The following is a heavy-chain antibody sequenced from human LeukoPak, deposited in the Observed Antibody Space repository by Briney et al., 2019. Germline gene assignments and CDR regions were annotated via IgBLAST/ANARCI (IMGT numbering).Heavy chain of an antibody. Sequence: SVKVSCMASGGTFSSYAISWVRQAPGQGLEWMGRIIPIFGTANYAQKFQGRVTITTDESTSTAYMELSSLRSEDTAVYYCARRARIAAAWYYFDYWGQGTLVTVSS. CDR3: ARRARIAAAWYYFDY. D-gene: IGHD6-13*01. CDR1: GGTFSSYA. V-gene: IGHV1-69*05. CDR2: IIPIFGTA. J-gene: IGHJ4*02.